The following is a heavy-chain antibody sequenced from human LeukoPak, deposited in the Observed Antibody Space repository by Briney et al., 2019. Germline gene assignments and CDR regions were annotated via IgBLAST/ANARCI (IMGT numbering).Heavy chain of an antibody. CDR3: ARAGLSDFWSGYPNYYFDY. CDR1: GFTFRSYS. D-gene: IGHD3-3*01. V-gene: IGHV3-21*01. Sequence: NPGGSLRLSCAASGFTFRSYSMNWVRQAPGKGLEWVSSISSSSSYIYYADSVKGRFTISRDNAKNSLYLQMNSLRAEDTAVYYCARAGLSDFWSGYPNYYFDYWGQGTLVTVSS. CDR2: ISSSSSYI. J-gene: IGHJ4*02.